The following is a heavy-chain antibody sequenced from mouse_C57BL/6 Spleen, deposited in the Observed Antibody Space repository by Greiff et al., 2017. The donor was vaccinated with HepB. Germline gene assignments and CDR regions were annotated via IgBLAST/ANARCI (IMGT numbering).Heavy chain of an antibody. CDR2: IRLKSDNYAT. D-gene: IGHD1-1*01. CDR1: GFTFSNYW. CDR3: TDYSWFAY. Sequence: EVHLVESGGGLVQPGGSMKLSCVASGFTFSNYWMNWVRQSPEKGLEWVAQIRLKSDNYATHYAESVKGRFTISRDDSKSSVYLQMNNLRAEDTGIYYCTDYSWFAYWGQGTLVTVSA. V-gene: IGHV6-3*01. J-gene: IGHJ3*01.